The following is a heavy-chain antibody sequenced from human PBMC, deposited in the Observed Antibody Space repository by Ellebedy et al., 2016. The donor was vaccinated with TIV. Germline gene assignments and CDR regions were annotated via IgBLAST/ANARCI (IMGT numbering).Heavy chain of an antibody. CDR3: AGTAARWYSPSV. V-gene: IGHV4-59*08. CDR2: IYYSGST. D-gene: IGHD2-15*01. Sequence: SETLSLTCSVFHGSITAYSWTWFRQTPGKGLEWIGYIYYSGSTNYNPSVKSRVTISVDTSKNQFSLKLSSVTAADTAVYYCAGTAARWYSPSVWGQGTLVTVSS. CDR1: HGSITAYS. J-gene: IGHJ4*02.